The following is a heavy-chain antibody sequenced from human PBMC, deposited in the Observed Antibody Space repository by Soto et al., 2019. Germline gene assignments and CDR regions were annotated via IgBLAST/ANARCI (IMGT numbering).Heavy chain of an antibody. D-gene: IGHD6-19*01. Sequence: PGGSLRLSCAASGFNFGYYWMSWVRQAPGKGLEWVSAISGSGGSTYYADPVKGRFTISRDNSKNTLYLQMNSLRAEDTAVYYCAKSGTYSSARKAWFDPWGQGTLVTVSS. CDR3: AKSGTYSSARKAWFDP. V-gene: IGHV3-23*01. CDR1: GFNFGYYW. J-gene: IGHJ5*02. CDR2: ISGSGGST.